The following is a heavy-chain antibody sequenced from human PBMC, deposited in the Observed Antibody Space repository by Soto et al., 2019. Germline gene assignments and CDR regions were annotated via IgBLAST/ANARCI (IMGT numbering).Heavy chain of an antibody. Sequence: EVQLVESGGGLVKPGGSLRLSCAASGFTFSSYSMNWVRQAPGKGLAWVSSISRSSSYIYYADSVKGRFTISRDNAKNSLYLQMNSLRAEDTAVYYCAREPARIAAAGTFPTSNWFDPWVQGTLVTVSS. CDR3: AREPARIAAAGTFPTSNWFDP. V-gene: IGHV3-21*01. J-gene: IGHJ5*02. CDR1: GFTFSSYS. D-gene: IGHD6-13*01. CDR2: ISRSSSYI.